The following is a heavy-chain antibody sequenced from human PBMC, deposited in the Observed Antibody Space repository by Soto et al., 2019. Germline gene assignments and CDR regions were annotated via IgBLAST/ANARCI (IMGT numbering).Heavy chain of an antibody. Sequence: QVQLVRSGSEVKKPGASVNVSCKAFGYTFTSYGFSWVRQVPGQGLEWLGWISAFNGDTQYAQTMKGRLSVTTDTSTTTVHMELRSLTPADTAVYYCTREAGWQRMVPYDWGQGTLFSLS. CDR2: ISAFNGDT. D-gene: IGHD6-25*01. J-gene: IGHJ4*02. CDR1: GYTFTSYG. V-gene: IGHV1-18*04. CDR3: TREAGWQRMVPYD.